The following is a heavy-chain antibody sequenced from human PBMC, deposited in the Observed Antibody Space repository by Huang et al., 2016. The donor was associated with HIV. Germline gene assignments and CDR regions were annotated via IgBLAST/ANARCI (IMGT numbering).Heavy chain of an antibody. D-gene: IGHD6-19*01. V-gene: IGHV3-7*01. Sequence: EVQLVESGGGLVQPGGSLRLSCVASGFTFSSYWMSWVRQALGKGLEWGANIKQDGSEKYYVDSVKGRFTISRDNAKNSLYLQMNSLRAEDTAVYYCARGGTYSGWWQDYWGQGTLVTVSS. CDR2: IKQDGSEK. CDR3: ARGGTYSGWWQDY. CDR1: GFTFSSYW. J-gene: IGHJ4*02.